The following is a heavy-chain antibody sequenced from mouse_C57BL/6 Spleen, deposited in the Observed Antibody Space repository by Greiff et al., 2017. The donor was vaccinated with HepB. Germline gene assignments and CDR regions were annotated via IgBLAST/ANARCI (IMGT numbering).Heavy chain of an antibody. CDR3: ARLGRAMDY. V-gene: IGHV5-4*03. D-gene: IGHD4-1*01. CDR1: GFTFSSYA. J-gene: IGHJ4*01. CDR2: ISDGGSYT. Sequence: DVMLVESGGGLVKPGGSLKLSCAASGFTFSSYAMSWVRQTPEKRLEWVATISDGGSYTYYPDNVKGRFTISRDNAKNNLYLQMSHLKSEDTAMYYCARLGRAMDYWGQGTSVTVSS.